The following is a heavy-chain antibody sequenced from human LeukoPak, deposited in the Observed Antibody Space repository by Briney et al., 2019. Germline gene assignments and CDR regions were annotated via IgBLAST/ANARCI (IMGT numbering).Heavy chain of an antibody. CDR2: INSDGSSA. Sequence: GGSLRLSCAASGFTFSSYWMHWVRQAPGKGLVWLSHINSDGSSASYADSVKGRFTISRDNAKNTLYLQVNSLRAEDTAIYYCARDIRAAGLDYWGQGTLVTVSS. J-gene: IGHJ4*02. CDR1: GFTFSSYW. V-gene: IGHV3-74*01. D-gene: IGHD6-13*01. CDR3: ARDIRAAGLDY.